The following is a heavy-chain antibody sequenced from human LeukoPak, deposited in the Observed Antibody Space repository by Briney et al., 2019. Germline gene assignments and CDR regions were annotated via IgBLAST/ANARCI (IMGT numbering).Heavy chain of an antibody. Sequence: GGSLRLSCAASRCTFSNYWMTWVRQAPGKGLEWVAKINQDGTKKSYVDSVKGRFTISRDNAKNSLYLQMNSLRADDTGVYYCASQPAAADVDYWGQGALVTVSS. CDR2: INQDGTKK. J-gene: IGHJ4*02. CDR3: ASQPAAADVDY. D-gene: IGHD2-2*01. CDR1: RCTFSNYW. V-gene: IGHV3-7*03.